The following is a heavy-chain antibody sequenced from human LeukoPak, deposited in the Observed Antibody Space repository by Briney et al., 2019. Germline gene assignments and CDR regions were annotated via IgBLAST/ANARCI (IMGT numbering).Heavy chain of an antibody. CDR1: GGTFSSYA. Sequence: ASVKVSCKASGGTFSSYAISWVRQAPGQGLEWMGGISVYNGNTNYAQKLQGRVTMTTDTSTSTAYMELGNLRSDDTAVYFCARGKGNYGDPASFDYWGQGTLVTVSS. CDR3: ARGKGNYGDPASFDY. D-gene: IGHD4-17*01. V-gene: IGHV1-18*01. J-gene: IGHJ4*02. CDR2: ISVYNGNT.